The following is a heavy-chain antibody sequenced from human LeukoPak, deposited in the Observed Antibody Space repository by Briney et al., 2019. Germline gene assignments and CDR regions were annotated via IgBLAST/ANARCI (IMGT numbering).Heavy chain of an antibody. J-gene: IGHJ6*03. CDR2: IQYDGSKK. CDR3: ARDATTAVGWVYMDV. CDR1: GFTFSSNG. D-gene: IGHD6-13*01. Sequence: GGSLRLPCVASGFTFSSNGMHWVRQAPGKGLEWVTFIQYDGSKKYYADSVKGRFTISRDNAKNSVYLQMNSLTAEDTGLYYCARDATTAVGWVYMDVWGKGTTVTISS. V-gene: IGHV3-30*02.